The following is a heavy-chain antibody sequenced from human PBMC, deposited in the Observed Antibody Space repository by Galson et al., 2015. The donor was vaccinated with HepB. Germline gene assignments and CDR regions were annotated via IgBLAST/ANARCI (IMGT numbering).Heavy chain of an antibody. V-gene: IGHV3-73*01. Sequence: SLRLSCAASGFTFSGSAMHWVRQASGKGLEWVGRIRSKANSYATAYAASVKGRFTTSRDDSKNTAYLQMNSLKTEDTAVYYCTRSYYYYYGMDVWGQGTTVTVSS. CDR2: IRSKANSYAT. CDR1: GFTFSGSA. J-gene: IGHJ6*02. CDR3: TRSYYYYYGMDV.